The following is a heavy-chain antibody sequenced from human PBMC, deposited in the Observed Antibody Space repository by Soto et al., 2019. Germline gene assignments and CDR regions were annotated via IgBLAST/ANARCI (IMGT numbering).Heavy chain of an antibody. CDR2: TYYRSKWYN. D-gene: IGHD6-6*01. CDR3: ARSEYSSSSVGGGFDP. J-gene: IGHJ5*02. V-gene: IGHV6-1*01. Sequence: SQTLSLTCVISGDSVSSNSAAWNWIRQSPSRGLEWLGRTYYRSKWYNDYAVSVKSRITINPDTSKNQFSLKLSSVTAADTAVYYCARSEYSSSSVGGGFDPWGQGTLVTVSS. CDR1: GDSVSSNSAA.